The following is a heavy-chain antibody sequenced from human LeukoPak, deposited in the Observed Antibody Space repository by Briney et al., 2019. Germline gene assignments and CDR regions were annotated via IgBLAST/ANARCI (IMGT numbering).Heavy chain of an antibody. V-gene: IGHV4-4*07. CDR1: GGSINNYF. Sequence: PSETLSLTCAVSGGSINNYFSTWIRQPAGRGLEWIGRIYSTGSTNYNPSFRGRVTMSVDTTKNQFSLNLMSVTAADTAVYYCAGPRPPHFDCWGQGALVTVSS. CDR2: IYSTGST. CDR3: AGPRPPHFDC. J-gene: IGHJ4*02.